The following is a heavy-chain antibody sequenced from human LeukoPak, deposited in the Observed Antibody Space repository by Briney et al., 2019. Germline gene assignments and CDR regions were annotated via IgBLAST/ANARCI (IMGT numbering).Heavy chain of an antibody. Sequence: GGSLRLSCAASGFTFSSYGMHWVRQAPGKGLEWVAFIRYDGSNKYYADSVKGRFTISRDNSKNTLYLQMNSLRAEDTAVYYCGKEGRSGYQLREFHYWGQGTLITVSS. CDR1: GFTFSSYG. J-gene: IGHJ4*02. CDR2: IRYDGSNK. CDR3: GKEGRSGYQLREFHY. V-gene: IGHV3-30*02. D-gene: IGHD2-2*01.